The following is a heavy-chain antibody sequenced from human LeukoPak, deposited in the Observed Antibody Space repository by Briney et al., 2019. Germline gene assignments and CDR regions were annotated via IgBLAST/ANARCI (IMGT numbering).Heavy chain of an antibody. CDR3: ARDGHSSGWLDY. CDR1: GGSISSYY. D-gene: IGHD6-19*01. Sequence: SETLSLTCTVSGGSISSYYRSWIRQPPGKGLEWIGYIYYSGSTNYNPSLKSRVTISVDTSKNQFSLKLSSVTAADTAVYYCARDGHSSGWLDYWGQGAMITVSS. J-gene: IGHJ4*02. CDR2: IYYSGST. V-gene: IGHV4-59*01.